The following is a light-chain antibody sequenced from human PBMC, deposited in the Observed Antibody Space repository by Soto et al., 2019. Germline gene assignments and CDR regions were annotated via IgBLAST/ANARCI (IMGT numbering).Light chain of an antibody. CDR1: QTISSW. V-gene: IGKV1-5*03. Sequence: DIQMTQSPSTLSASVGERVMITCRAIQTISSWLAWYQQKAGKAPKLLIYKASTLKSGVPSRFRGSGSGTEFTLTISSLQPDDVEPYYCQHYNSYSEAFGQGIKVDIK. J-gene: IGKJ1*01. CDR2: KAS. CDR3: QHYNSYSEA.